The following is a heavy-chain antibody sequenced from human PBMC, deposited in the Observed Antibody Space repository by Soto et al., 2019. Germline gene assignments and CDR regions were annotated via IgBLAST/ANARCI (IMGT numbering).Heavy chain of an antibody. Sequence: SDTLCLSCSVSADSISRESHHLCCLRHPPGKGLECIANIYYDGNTYYNPSLKSRVAISLDTSKNQFSLRLNSVTAADTAVYYCARSSIEPRVFMYPFDSWGQGTLVTVS. V-gene: IGHV4-39*01. D-gene: IGHD6-6*01. CDR2: IYYDGNT. J-gene: IGHJ4*02. CDR1: ADSISRESHH. CDR3: ARSSIEPRVFMYPFDS.